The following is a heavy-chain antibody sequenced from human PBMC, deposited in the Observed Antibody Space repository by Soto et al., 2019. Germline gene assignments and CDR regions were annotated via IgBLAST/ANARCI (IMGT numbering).Heavy chain of an antibody. CDR3: AKDVLGFSSLYGELPSYFDY. D-gene: IGHD6-13*01. J-gene: IGHJ4*02. CDR1: GFTFSSYA. V-gene: IGHV3-23*01. CDR2: ISGSGGST. Sequence: PGGSLRLSCAASGFTFSSYAMSWVRQAPGKGLEWVSAISGSGGSTYYADSVKGRFTISRDNSKNTLYLQMNSLRAEDTAVYYCAKDVLGFSSLYGELPSYFDYWGQGTLVTVSS.